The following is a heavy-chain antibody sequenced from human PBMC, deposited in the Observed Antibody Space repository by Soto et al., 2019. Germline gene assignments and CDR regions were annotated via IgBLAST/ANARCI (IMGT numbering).Heavy chain of an antibody. J-gene: IGHJ5*02. CDR3: ARQNRRSSSSDWGNWFDP. CDR1: GYSFTSYW. CDR2: IYPGDSDT. D-gene: IGHD6-6*01. V-gene: IGHV5-51*01. Sequence: GESLKISCKGSGYSFTSYWIGWVRQMPGKGLEWMGIIYPGDSDTRYSPSFQGQVTISADKSISTAYLQWSSLKASDTAMYYCARQNRRSSSSDWGNWFDPWGQGTLVTVSS.